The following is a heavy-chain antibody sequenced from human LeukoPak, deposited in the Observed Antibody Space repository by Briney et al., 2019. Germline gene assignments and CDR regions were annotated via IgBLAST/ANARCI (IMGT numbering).Heavy chain of an antibody. CDR3: ARNFGGSYANYYYYYMDV. CDR1: GYTFTSYG. Sequence: ASVKVSCKASGYTFTSYGISWVRQAPGQGLEWMGWISAYNGNTNYAQKLQGRVTMTTDTSTSTAYMELRSLRSDDTAVYYCARNFGGSYANYYYYYMDVWGKGTTVTVSS. CDR2: ISAYNGNT. D-gene: IGHD1-26*01. V-gene: IGHV1-18*01. J-gene: IGHJ6*03.